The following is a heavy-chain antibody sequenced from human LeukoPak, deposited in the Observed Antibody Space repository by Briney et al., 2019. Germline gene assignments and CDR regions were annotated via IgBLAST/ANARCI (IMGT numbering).Heavy chain of an antibody. D-gene: IGHD3-3*01. V-gene: IGHV1-18*01. CDR1: GYTFTSYG. CDR3: ARGRERITIFGVVHGRTGFDP. Sequence: GASVKVSCKASGYTFTSYGISWVRQAPGQGLEWMGWISAYNGNTNYAQKLQGRVTMTTDTSTSTAYMELRSLRSDDTAVYYCARGRERITIFGVVHGRTGFDPWGQGTLVTVSS. CDR2: ISAYNGNT. J-gene: IGHJ5*02.